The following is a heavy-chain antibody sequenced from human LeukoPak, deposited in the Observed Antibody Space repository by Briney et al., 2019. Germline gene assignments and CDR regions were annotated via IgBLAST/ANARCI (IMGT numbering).Heavy chain of an antibody. D-gene: IGHD2-8*02. V-gene: IGHV4-61*01. CDR3: ARELYWWYFDL. J-gene: IGHJ2*01. Sequence: PSETLSLTCTVSGGSVSSGSYYWSWIRQPPGKGLEWIGYIYYSGSTNYNPSLKSRVTISVDTSKNQFSLKLSSVTAADTAVYYCARELYWWYFDLWGRGTLVTVSS. CDR2: IYYSGST. CDR1: GGSVSSGSYY.